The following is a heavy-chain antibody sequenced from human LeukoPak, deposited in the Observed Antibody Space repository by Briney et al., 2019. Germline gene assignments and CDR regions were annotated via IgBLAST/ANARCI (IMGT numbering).Heavy chain of an antibody. J-gene: IGHJ6*03. D-gene: IGHD4-17*01. Sequence: GGSLRLSCAASGFTFSRYWMSWVRQAPGKGLEWVANIKQDGSEKYYVDSVKGRFTISRDNAKNSLYLQMNSLRAEDTAVYYCARGRTAQDYGDYYSLYYYYYMDVWGKGTTVTVSS. V-gene: IGHV3-7*01. CDR3: ARGRTAQDYGDYYSLYYYYYMDV. CDR2: IKQDGSEK. CDR1: GFTFSRYW.